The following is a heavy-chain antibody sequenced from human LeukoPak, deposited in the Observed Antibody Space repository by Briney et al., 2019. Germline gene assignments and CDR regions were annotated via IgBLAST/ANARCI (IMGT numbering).Heavy chain of an antibody. CDR2: ISGSGGST. J-gene: IGHJ6*02. Sequence: GGSLKPSFAASGFHFSRYAMSWVRPTPGKGLEGVSAISGSGGSTYYADSVKGRFTISRDNSKNTLFLQMNSLRVEDTAPYYCAKSVAIYFYYGLDVWGQGTTVTVSS. CDR3: AKSVAIYFYYGLDV. V-gene: IGHV3-23*01. CDR1: GFHFSRYA. D-gene: IGHD3-3*01.